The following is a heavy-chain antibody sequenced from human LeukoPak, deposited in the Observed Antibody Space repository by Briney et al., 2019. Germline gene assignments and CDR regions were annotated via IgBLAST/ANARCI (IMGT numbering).Heavy chain of an antibody. J-gene: IGHJ4*02. Sequence: LPGGSLRLSCAASGFTFSSYWMHWVRQAPGKGLVWVSRINSDGSNTSYADSVKGRFTISRDNAKNTLYLQMNSLRAEDTAVYYCARVTERVMGNFDYWGQGTLVTVSS. CDR2: INSDGSNT. CDR3: ARVTERVMGNFDY. D-gene: IGHD2-8*01. CDR1: GFTFSSYW. V-gene: IGHV3-74*01.